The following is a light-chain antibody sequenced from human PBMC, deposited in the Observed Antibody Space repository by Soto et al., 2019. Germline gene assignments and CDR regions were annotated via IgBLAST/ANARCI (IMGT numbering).Light chain of an antibody. V-gene: IGKV4-1*01. Sequence: DIVMTQSPDSLAVSLGERATINCKSSQTVLDSSNNKDYITWYQQKPGQPPKLLIYWASTREFGVPDRVSGSGSVIDFTITISLLQAEDVAVYYCHQYYSTPRTFGHGTKVEIK. CDR3: HQYYSTPRT. CDR2: WAS. CDR1: QTVLDSSNNKDY. J-gene: IGKJ1*01.